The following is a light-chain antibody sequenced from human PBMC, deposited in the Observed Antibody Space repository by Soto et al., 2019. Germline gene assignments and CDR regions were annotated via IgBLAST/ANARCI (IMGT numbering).Light chain of an antibody. CDR2: DVS. J-gene: IGKJ4*01. CDR1: QSLGTW. CDR3: QKYFSYPLT. Sequence: DIQMTQSPSTLSASVGDRVIITCRASQSLGTWLAWYQQKPGTAPVLLIYDVSRLESGVPSRFSGSGSGTEFPLTISSLQPDDFATYYCQKYFSYPLTFGGGTRVEIK. V-gene: IGKV1-5*01.